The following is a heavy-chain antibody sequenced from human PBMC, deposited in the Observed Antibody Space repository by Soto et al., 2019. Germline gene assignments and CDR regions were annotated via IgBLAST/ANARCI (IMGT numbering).Heavy chain of an antibody. CDR3: AHRHPSAVGTDRYCFGS. V-gene: IGHV2-5*01. J-gene: IGHJ5*01. CDR2: IYWHDEK. Sequence: QITLKESGPTLVKPTQTLTLTCTCSGFALSTRGVGVGWIRQPPGKALEWLALIYWHDEKRYNPSLKSRLTITKDTSKNQVVLTMANVDRVDTGTYYCAHRHPSAVGTDRYCFGSWGQGSLVTVSS. CDR1: GFALSTRGVG. D-gene: IGHD6-13*01.